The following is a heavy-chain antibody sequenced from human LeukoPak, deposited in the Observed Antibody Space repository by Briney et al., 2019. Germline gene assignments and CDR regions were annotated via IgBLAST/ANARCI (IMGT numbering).Heavy chain of an antibody. J-gene: IGHJ6*02. Sequence: SVKVSCKASGYTFTSYYMHWVRQAPGQGLEWMGIINPSGGSTSYAQKFQGRVTMTRDTSTSTVYMELSSLRSEDTAVYYCARERITMVRGVIIEGYGMDVWGQGTTVTVSS. CDR3: ARERITMVRGVIIEGYGMDV. CDR2: INPSGGST. CDR1: GYTFTSYY. D-gene: IGHD3-10*01. V-gene: IGHV1-46*01.